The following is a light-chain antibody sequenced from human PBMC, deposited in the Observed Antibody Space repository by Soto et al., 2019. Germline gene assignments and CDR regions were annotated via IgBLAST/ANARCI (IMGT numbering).Light chain of an antibody. CDR3: MQGTYLPHT. J-gene: IGKJ2*01. Sequence: VVMTQSPLSLPVTLGQPASISCRSSQSVVYSDGNTYFSWFQQRPGQSPRRLTYKISKRDSGVPDRFSGSGSGTYFTLEISRVEAEDVGVYSCMQGTYLPHTFGQGTNLEIK. CDR1: QSVVYSDGNTY. CDR2: KIS. V-gene: IGKV2-30*01.